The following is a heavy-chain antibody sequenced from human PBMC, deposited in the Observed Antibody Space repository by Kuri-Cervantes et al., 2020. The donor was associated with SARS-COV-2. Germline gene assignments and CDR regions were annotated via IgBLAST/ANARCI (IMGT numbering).Heavy chain of an antibody. CDR3: ARDIVTVDYDFWSGYYVPSYFDY. J-gene: IGHJ4*02. CDR2: INSDGSST. CDR1: GFTFSSYW. Sequence: GGSLRLSCAASGFTFSSYWMHWVRQAPGKGLVWVSRINSDGSSTSYADSVKGRFTISRENAKNTLYLQMNSLRAEDTAVYYCARDIVTVDYDFWSGYYVPSYFDYWGQGTLVTVSS. V-gene: IGHV3-74*01. D-gene: IGHD3-3*01.